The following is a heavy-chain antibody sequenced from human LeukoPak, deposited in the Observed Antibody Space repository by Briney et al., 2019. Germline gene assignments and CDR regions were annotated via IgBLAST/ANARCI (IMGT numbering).Heavy chain of an antibody. CDR3: ARCYDFWSGYFGYYYYMDV. Sequence: SVKVSCKASGGTFSSYAISWVRQAPGQGLEWMGGIIPIFGTANYAQKFQGRFTITTDESTSTAYMQLSSLRAEDTAVYYCARCYDFWSGYFGYYYYMDVWGKGTTVTVSS. D-gene: IGHD3-3*01. V-gene: IGHV1-69*05. J-gene: IGHJ6*03. CDR2: IIPIFGTA. CDR1: GGTFSSYA.